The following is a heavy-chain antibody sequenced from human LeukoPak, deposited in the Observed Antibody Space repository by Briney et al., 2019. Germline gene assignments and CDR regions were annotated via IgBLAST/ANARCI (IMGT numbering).Heavy chain of an antibody. V-gene: IGHV3-53*01. CDR3: ARCNWNYDSWFDP. D-gene: IGHD1-7*01. CDR2: IYSGGST. J-gene: IGHJ5*02. Sequence: SGGSLRLSCAASVFIVSSNYMSWVRQAPGKGLEWVSVIYSGGSTYYADSVKGRFTISRDNSKNTLYLQMNSLRAEDTAVYYCARCNWNYDSWFDPWGQGTLVTVSP. CDR1: VFIVSSNY.